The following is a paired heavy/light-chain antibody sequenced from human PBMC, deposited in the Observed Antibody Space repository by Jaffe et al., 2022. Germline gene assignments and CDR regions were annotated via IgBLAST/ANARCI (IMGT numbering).Light chain of an antibody. V-gene: IGKV2-29*02. CDR2: EVS. Sequence: DIVMTQTPLSLSVTPGQPASISCKSSQSLLHSDGKTYLYWYLQKPGQSPQLLIYEVSSRFSGVPDRFSGSGSGTDFTLKISRVEAEDVGVYYCMQGIHLPITFGQGTRLEIK. CDR1: QSLLHSDGKTY. CDR3: MQGIHLPIT. J-gene: IGKJ5*01.
Heavy chain of an antibody. CDR2: IYSGGST. J-gene: IGHJ4*02. D-gene: IGHD3-10*01. CDR3: ASPLWFGELSIDY. V-gene: IGHV3-66*02. CDR1: GFTVSSNY. Sequence: EVQLVESGGGLVQPGGSLRLSCAASGFTVSSNYMSWVRQAPGKGLEWVSVIYSGGSTYYADSVKGRFTISRDNSKNTLYLQMNSLRAEDTAVYYCASPLWFGELSIDYWGQGTLVTVSS.